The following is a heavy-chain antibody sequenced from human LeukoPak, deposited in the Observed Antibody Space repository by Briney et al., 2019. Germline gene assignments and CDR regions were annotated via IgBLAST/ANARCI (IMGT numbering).Heavy chain of an antibody. CDR2: ISSSGSTI. Sequence: PGGSLRLSCAASGFTFSSYEMNWVRQAPGKGLEWVSYISSSGSTIYYVDSVKGRFTISRDNAKNSLYLQMNSLRAEDTAVYYCARGGYCSSTSCYYYYYMDVWGKGTTVTVSS. CDR3: ARGGYCSSTSCYYYYYMDV. V-gene: IGHV3-48*03. D-gene: IGHD2-2*01. CDR1: GFTFSSYE. J-gene: IGHJ6*03.